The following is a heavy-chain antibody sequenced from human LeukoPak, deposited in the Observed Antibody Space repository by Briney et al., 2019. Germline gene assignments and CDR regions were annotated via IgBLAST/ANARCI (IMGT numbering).Heavy chain of an antibody. CDR2: ISDSVSGGST. CDR1: GFTFNNYA. D-gene: IGHD5-18*01. V-gene: IGHV3-23*01. CDR3: AKDRTGYSYGYFLSP. J-gene: IGHJ5*02. Sequence: GGSLRLSCAASGFTFNNYAMTWVRQAPGKGLEWVSTISDSVSGGSTYYADSVKGRFTISRDNSKNTLYLQMNSLRAEDTAVYYCAKDRTGYSYGYFLSPWGQGTLVTVSS.